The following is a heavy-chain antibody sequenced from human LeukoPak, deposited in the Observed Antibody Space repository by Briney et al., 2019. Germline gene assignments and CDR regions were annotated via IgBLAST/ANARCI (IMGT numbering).Heavy chain of an antibody. D-gene: IGHD2-2*01. J-gene: IGHJ3*02. CDR2: INPNSGGT. V-gene: IGHV1-2*02. Sequence: ASVKVSCKASGYTFTGYYMHWVRQAPGQGLEWMGWINPNSGGTNYAQKFQGRVTMTRDTSISTAYMELSRLRSDDTAVYYSAREGVVPAAIYAFDIWGQGTMVTVSS. CDR3: AREGVVPAAIYAFDI. CDR1: GYTFTGYY.